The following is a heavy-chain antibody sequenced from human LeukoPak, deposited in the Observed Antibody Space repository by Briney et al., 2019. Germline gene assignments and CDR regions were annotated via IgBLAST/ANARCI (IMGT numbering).Heavy chain of an antibody. D-gene: IGHD6-19*01. Sequence: GGSLRLSCAASGFTFSSYAMSWVRQAPGKGLEWVSAISGSGGSTYYADSVKGRFTISRDNSKNTLYLQMNSLRAEDTAAYYCASLPSLWSVAGTLRDYWGQGTLVTVSS. CDR3: ASLPSLWSVAGTLRDY. CDR2: ISGSGGST. V-gene: IGHV3-23*01. CDR1: GFTFSSYA. J-gene: IGHJ4*02.